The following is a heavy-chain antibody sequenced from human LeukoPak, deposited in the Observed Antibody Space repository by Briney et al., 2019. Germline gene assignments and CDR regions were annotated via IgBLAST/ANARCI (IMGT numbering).Heavy chain of an antibody. Sequence: PSETLSLTCAVYGGTFSGYYWSWIRQPPGKGLEWIGEINHSGSTNYNPSLKSRVTISVDTSKNQFSLKLISVTAADTAVYYCARVGSYYYDSSGYYYDYWGQGTLVTVSS. V-gene: IGHV4-34*01. CDR3: ARVGSYYYDSSGYYYDY. CDR1: GGTFSGYY. CDR2: INHSGST. D-gene: IGHD3-22*01. J-gene: IGHJ4*02.